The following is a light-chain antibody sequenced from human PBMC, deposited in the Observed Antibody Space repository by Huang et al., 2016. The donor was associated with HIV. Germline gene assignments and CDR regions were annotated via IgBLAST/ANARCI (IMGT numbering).Light chain of an antibody. CDR1: QDITKS. CDR3: QQYFNPLPIT. CDR2: AAS. V-gene: IGKV1-NL1*01. J-gene: IGKJ5*01. Sequence: DIQMTQSPSSLSASVGDRVTITCRASQDITKSLAWYQQKPGKAPNVLLYAASRLERGVPSRFRGSGSETIYTLTIDSLQPEDSAVYFCQQYFNPLPITFGQGTRLDIK.